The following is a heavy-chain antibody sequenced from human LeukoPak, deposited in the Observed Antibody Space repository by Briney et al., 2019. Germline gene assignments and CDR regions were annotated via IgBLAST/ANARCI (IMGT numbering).Heavy chain of an antibody. J-gene: IGHJ6*03. CDR3: ARAGRFLVGAKTSYYYYHMDV. D-gene: IGHD1-26*01. CDR2: IYHSGST. V-gene: IGHV4-34*01. CDR1: GGSFSGYY. Sequence: PSETLSLTCAVYGGSFSGYYWSWIRQPPGKGLEWIGSIYHSGSTYYNPSLKSRVTISVDTSKNQFSLKLSSVTAADTAVYYCARAGRFLVGAKTSYYYYHMDVWGKGTTVTVSS.